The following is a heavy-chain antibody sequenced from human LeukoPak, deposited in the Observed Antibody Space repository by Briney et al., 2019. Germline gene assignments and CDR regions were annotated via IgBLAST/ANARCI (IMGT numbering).Heavy chain of an antibody. CDR3: AKDLYCSSTSCYFFDY. CDR1: GFTLSSYA. V-gene: IGHV3-23*01. Sequence: PGGSLRLSCAASGFTLSSYALSWVRQAPGKGLEWVSGISGSGGSTYYADSVKGRFTISRDNSKNTLYLQMNSLRAEDTAVYYCAKDLYCSSTSCYFFDYWGQGTLVTVSS. D-gene: IGHD2-2*01. CDR2: ISGSGGST. J-gene: IGHJ4*02.